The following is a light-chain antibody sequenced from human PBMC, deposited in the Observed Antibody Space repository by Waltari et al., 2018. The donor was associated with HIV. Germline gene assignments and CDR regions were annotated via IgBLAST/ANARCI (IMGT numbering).Light chain of an antibody. V-gene: IGKV1-39*01. CDR1: QSLTTY. CDR2: AAS. Sequence: DIQMTQSPSSLSASVGHRVTITCRASQSLTTYLNWYQQKPGKAPNLLIYAASSLQSGVPSRFSGSGSGTDFTLTISSLQPEDFATYYCQQSYSSSSTFGQGTKLEIK. CDR3: QQSYSSSST. J-gene: IGKJ2*01.